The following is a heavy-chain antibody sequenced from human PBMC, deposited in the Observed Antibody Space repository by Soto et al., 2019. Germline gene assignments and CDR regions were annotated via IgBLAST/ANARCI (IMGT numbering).Heavy chain of an antibody. CDR3: ARHYYTRGKYFDP. D-gene: IGHD3-3*01. CDR1: AGSLDRKNHY. CDR2: IYYSGST. V-gene: IGHV4-61*01. J-gene: IGHJ5*02. Sequence: PSETLSLTCTVSAGSLDRKNHYWSWIRQPPGKGLEWIGNIYYSGSTYYDPSLESRVTISIDTSKDQFSLKLRSVTAADTAVYFCARHYYTRGKYFDPWGQGTLVTVSS.